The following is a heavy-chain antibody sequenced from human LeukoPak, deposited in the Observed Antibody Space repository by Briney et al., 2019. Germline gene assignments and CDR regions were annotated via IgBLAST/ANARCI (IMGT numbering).Heavy chain of an antibody. CDR2: ISGSGGST. J-gene: IGHJ6*03. V-gene: IGHV3-23*01. CDR1: GFTFSSYA. Sequence: GGSLRLSCAASGFTFSSYAMSWVRQAPGKGLEWVSAISGSGGSTYYADSVKGRFTISRDNSKNTLYLQMNSLRAEDTAVYYCAKKTTGLLDYYYYYMDVWGKGTSVTVPS. D-gene: IGHD4-17*01. CDR3: AKKTTGLLDYYYYYMDV.